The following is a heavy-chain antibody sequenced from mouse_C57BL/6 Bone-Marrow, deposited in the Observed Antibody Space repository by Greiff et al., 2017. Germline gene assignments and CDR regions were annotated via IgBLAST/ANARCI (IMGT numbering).Heavy chain of an antibody. D-gene: IGHD1-1*01. Sequence: EVKLQQSGPELVKPGASVKISCKASGYSFTGYYMNWVKQSPEQSLEWIGEINPSTGGTTYNQKFKAKATLTVDKSSSTAYMQLKSLTSEDSAVYYCARRYGSSPAWFAYWGQGTLVTVSA. CDR1: GYSFTGYY. J-gene: IGHJ3*01. V-gene: IGHV1-42*01. CDR2: INPSTGGT. CDR3: ARRYGSSPAWFAY.